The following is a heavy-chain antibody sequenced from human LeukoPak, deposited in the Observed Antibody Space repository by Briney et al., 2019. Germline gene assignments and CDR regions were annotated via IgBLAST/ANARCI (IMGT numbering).Heavy chain of an antibody. D-gene: IGHD3-10*01. CDR1: GYTFTSYG. CDR2: IIPIFGTA. J-gene: IGHJ4*02. V-gene: IGHV1-69*13. CDR3: ARPGRYYYGSGSLGSFDY. Sequence: ASVKVSCKASGYTFTSYGISWVRQAPGQGLEWMGGIIPIFGTANYAQKFQGRVTITADESTSTAYMELSSLRSEDTAVYYCARPGRYYYGSGSLGSFDYWGQGTLVTVSS.